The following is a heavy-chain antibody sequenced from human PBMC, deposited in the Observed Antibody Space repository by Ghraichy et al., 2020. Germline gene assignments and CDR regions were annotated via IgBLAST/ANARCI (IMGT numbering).Heavy chain of an antibody. CDR3: AREIPTFNYFDF. V-gene: IGHV4-59*01. CDR2: MHSTGTT. J-gene: IGHJ4*01. Sequence: SQTLSLTCAVSGGSISGFYWNWIRHSPGKGLEWIGNMHSTGTTYYNASLQNRVTLSIDTSKSHFSLSLASVTTADTAIYYCAREIPTFNYFDFWGQGTLVSVSS. CDR1: GGSISGFY.